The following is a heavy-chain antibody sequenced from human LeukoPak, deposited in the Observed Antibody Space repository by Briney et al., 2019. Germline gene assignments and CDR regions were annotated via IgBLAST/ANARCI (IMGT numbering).Heavy chain of an antibody. Sequence: GGSLRLSCTASGFTLSSYEMSWIRQAPGKGLEWVSSIDYSGGSTHYADSVMGRFTISRDNAKNSLYLQMNSLRVEDTAVYYCARGGAARPDFWGQGTLVTVSS. CDR3: ARGGAARPDF. CDR1: GFTLSSYE. D-gene: IGHD6-6*01. CDR2: IDYSGGST. V-gene: IGHV3-23*01. J-gene: IGHJ4*02.